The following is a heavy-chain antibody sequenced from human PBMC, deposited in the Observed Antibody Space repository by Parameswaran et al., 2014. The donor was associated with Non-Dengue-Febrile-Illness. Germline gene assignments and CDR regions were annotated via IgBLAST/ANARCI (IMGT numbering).Heavy chain of an antibody. CDR2: ISSSGSTI. Sequence: RQAPGKGLEWVSYISSSGSTIYYADSVKGRFTISRDNAKNSLYLQMNSLRAEDTAVYYCARSLEDSSGYLAYYYYGMDVWGQGTTVTVSS. CDR3: ARSLEDSSGYLAYYYYGMDV. V-gene: IGHV3-11*01. J-gene: IGHJ6*02. D-gene: IGHD3-22*01.